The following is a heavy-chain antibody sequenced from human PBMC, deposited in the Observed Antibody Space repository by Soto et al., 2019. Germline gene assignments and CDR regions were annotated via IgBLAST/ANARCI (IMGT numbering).Heavy chain of an antibody. J-gene: IGHJ6*02. CDR3: APLTVSLSGPYGIHV. D-gene: IGHD2-15*01. Sequence: SETLSLTCSVAGYSVSSSDYYWAWIRQRPGKGLEWIGSMFYSGLTYYNPSLKSRVTLSVDTSKNHFSVRLNSVTAADTAVYYCAPLTVSLSGPYGIHVWGQGTTVTVSS. V-gene: IGHV4-39*01. CDR2: MFYSGLT. CDR1: GYSVSSSDYY.